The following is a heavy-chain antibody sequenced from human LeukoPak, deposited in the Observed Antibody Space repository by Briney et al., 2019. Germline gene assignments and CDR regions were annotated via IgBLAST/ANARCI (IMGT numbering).Heavy chain of an antibody. D-gene: IGHD5-18*01. Sequence: PTGGSLRLSCAASGFTFDDYAMHWLRQAPGKGLEWVSLISGDGGSTYYADSVKGRFTISRDNSKNSLYLQMNSLRTEDTALYYCAKDLTAMVPNYYYYYGMDVWGQGTTVTVSS. CDR1: GFTFDDYA. CDR2: ISGDGGST. J-gene: IGHJ6*02. V-gene: IGHV3-43*02. CDR3: AKDLTAMVPNYYYYYGMDV.